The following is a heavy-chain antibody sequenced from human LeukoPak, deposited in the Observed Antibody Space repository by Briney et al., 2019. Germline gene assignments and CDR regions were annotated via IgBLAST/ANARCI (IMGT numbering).Heavy chain of an antibody. V-gene: IGHV4-61*01. CDR3: ARGGYYGSGNDFRFDP. D-gene: IGHD3-10*01. CDR1: GYSITSAYY. CDR2: IYYSGST. Sequence: SSETLSLTCTVSGYSITSAYYWSWIRQPPGKGLEWIGYIYYSGSTNYKPSLKSRVTISVDTSKNQFSLKLSSVTAADTAVYYCARGGYYGSGNDFRFDPWGQGTLVTVSS. J-gene: IGHJ5*02.